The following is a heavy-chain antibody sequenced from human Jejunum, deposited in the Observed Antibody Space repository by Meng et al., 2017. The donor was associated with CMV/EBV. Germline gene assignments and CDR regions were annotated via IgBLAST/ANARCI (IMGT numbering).Heavy chain of an antibody. Sequence: VSNNNGALNWVRQSPSRGLEWLGRTFYRSKWYNEYALSVKSRITVNPDTSKNQFSLQLSSVTPEDTAVYYCARGLPNYYEYGMDVWGQGTTVTVSS. CDR3: ARGLPNYYEYGMDV. V-gene: IGHV6-1*01. CDR2: TFYRSKWYN. J-gene: IGHJ6*02. CDR1: VSNNNGA.